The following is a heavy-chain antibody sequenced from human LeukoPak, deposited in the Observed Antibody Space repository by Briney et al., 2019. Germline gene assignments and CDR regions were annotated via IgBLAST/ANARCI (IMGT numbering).Heavy chain of an antibody. CDR1: GFTLSSYA. J-gene: IGHJ4*02. CDR2: ISGNGDST. D-gene: IGHD3-10*01. Sequence: GGSLRHSCAASGFTLSSYAMSWVRQAPGKGLEWVSAISGNGDSTYYADSVRGRLTISRDNSKNTLYLQMNSLRAEDTAVYNCARGRGSYSLDYWGQGTLVTVSS. CDR3: ARGRGSYSLDY. V-gene: IGHV3-23*01.